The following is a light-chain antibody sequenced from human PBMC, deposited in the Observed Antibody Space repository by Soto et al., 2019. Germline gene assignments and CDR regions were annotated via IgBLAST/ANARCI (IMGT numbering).Light chain of an antibody. J-gene: IGLJ3*02. V-gene: IGLV1-51*02. CDR2: END. CDR1: SSNIGRNY. CDR3: GAWDRGRKAGV. Sequence: QSVLTQPPSVSAAPGEKVTISCSGSSSNIGRNYVSWYQQLPGSAPKLLIYENDRRPSGIPDRFSGSKSGTTATLGITGLQTGYEDDYYCGAWDRGRKAGVFGGGTQLTVL.